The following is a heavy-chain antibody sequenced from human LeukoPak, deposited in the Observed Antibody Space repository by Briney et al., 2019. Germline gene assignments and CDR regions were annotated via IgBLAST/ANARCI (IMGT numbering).Heavy chain of an antibody. CDR3: AAQRGASLHDFWSTRLFDP. V-gene: IGHV1-58*02. CDR1: GFTFHTAA. J-gene: IGHJ5*02. D-gene: IGHD3-3*01. Sequence: SVKVSCKASGFTFHTAAMQWVRQARGQRLEGIGWIVLRSGNTVYSHKFHDRVIITRDMSTSTVYMELASLGSEDTAVYYCAAQRGASLHDFWSTRLFDPWGQGTLVTVSS. CDR2: IVLRSGNT.